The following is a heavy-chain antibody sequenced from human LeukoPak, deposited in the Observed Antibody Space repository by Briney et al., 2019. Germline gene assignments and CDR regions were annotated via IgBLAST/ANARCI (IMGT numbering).Heavy chain of an antibody. CDR3: ATLRGDIAADYGMDV. J-gene: IGHJ6*02. CDR1: GGSISSYH. CDR2: IYTSGST. Sequence: PSETLSLTCTVSGGSISSYHWSWIRQPAGKGLEWIGRIYTSGSTNYNPSLKSRVTMSVDTSKNQFSLKLSSVTAADTAVYYCATLRGDIAADYGMDVWGQGTTVTVSS. D-gene: IGHD6-13*01. V-gene: IGHV4-4*07.